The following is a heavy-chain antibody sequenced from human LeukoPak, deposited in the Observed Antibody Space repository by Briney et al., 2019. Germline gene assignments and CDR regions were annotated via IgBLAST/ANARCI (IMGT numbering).Heavy chain of an antibody. CDR2: INAAIGNT. J-gene: IGHJ5*01. D-gene: IGHD6-19*01. V-gene: IGHV1-3*01. Sequence: ASVKVSCKASGGTFSSYAISWMRQAPGQGLEWMGWINAAIGNTKYSQKFQDRVTITRDTSASTVYMELSGLRSEDTALYYCARDLGAGGWLDSWGQGTLVTVSS. CDR1: GGTFSSYA. CDR3: ARDLGAGGWLDS.